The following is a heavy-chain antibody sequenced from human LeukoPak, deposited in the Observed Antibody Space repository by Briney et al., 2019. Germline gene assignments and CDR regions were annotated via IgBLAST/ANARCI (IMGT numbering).Heavy chain of an antibody. CDR2: INPNSGGT. Sequence: GASVKVSCKASGYTFTGYYMHWVRQAPGQGLEWMGWINPNSGGTNYAQKFQGRVTMTRDTSISTAYMELSRLRPDDTAVYYCARDRGSYFSDAFDIWGQGTMVTVSS. V-gene: IGHV1-2*02. D-gene: IGHD1-26*01. CDR1: GYTFTGYY. CDR3: ARDRGSYFSDAFDI. J-gene: IGHJ3*02.